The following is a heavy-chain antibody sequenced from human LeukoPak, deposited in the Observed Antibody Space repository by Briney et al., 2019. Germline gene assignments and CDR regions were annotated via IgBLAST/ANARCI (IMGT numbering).Heavy chain of an antibody. D-gene: IGHD6-13*01. Sequence: SVKVSCKASGGTFSSYAISWVRQAPGQGLEWMGMNIPIFGTANYAQKFQGRVTITTDESTSTAYMELSSLRSEDTAVYYCAREKYSSSWENWFDPWGQGTLVTVSS. CDR1: GGTFSSYA. J-gene: IGHJ5*02. V-gene: IGHV1-69*05. CDR3: AREKYSSSWENWFDP. CDR2: NIPIFGTA.